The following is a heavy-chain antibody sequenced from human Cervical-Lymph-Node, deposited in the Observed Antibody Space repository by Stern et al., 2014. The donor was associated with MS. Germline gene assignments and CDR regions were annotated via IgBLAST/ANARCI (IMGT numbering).Heavy chain of an antibody. D-gene: IGHD3-3*01. Sequence: QLQLQESGPGLVKPSQTLSLTCTVSGGSISSGGYYWSWIRQHPGKGLEWLGYIYYSGSTYYNPSLKSRVTISVDTSKNQFSLKLSSVTAADTAVYYCARVPYDFWSGYYPFDYWGQGTLVTVSS. CDR3: ARVPYDFWSGYYPFDY. V-gene: IGHV4-31*03. J-gene: IGHJ4*02. CDR1: GGSISSGGYY. CDR2: IYYSGST.